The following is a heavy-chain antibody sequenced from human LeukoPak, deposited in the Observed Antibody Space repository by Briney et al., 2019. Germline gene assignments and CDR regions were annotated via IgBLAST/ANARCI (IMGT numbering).Heavy chain of an antibody. CDR1: EFTFSSYS. Sequence: GGSLRLSCAASEFTFSSYSMNWVRQAPGKGLEWVSSISSSSSYIYYADSLKGRFTISRDNAKNSLDLQMNSLRAEDTAVYYCARGYSSLDYWGQGTLVTVSS. J-gene: IGHJ4*02. CDR3: ARGYSSLDY. CDR2: ISSSSSYI. D-gene: IGHD5-18*01. V-gene: IGHV3-21*04.